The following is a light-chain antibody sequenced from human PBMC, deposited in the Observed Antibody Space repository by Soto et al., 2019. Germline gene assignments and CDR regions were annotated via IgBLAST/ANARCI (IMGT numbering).Light chain of an antibody. J-gene: IGKJ3*01. V-gene: IGKV1-9*01. CDR3: QQLNSFPFT. CDR1: QGISSY. Sequence: DIQLTQSPSFLSASVADRVTITCRASQGISSYLAWYQQKPGKAPKLLIYAASTLQSGVPSRFSGRGSGTEFTLTISSLQPEDFASYFCQQLNSFPFTFGPGTKVDLK. CDR2: AAS.